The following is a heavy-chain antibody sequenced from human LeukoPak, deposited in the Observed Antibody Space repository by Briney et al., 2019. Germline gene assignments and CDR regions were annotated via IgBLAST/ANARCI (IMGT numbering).Heavy chain of an antibody. V-gene: IGHV4-34*01. J-gene: IGHJ5*02. Sequence: SETLSLTCAVYGGSFSGYYWSWIRQPPGKGLEWIGEVNHSGSTNYNPSLKSRVTISVDTSKNQSSLKLSSVTAADTAVYYCARGRVGYYYGSGTLNWFDPWGQGTLVTVSS. D-gene: IGHD3-10*01. CDR1: GGSFSGYY. CDR2: VNHSGST. CDR3: ARGRVGYYYGSGTLNWFDP.